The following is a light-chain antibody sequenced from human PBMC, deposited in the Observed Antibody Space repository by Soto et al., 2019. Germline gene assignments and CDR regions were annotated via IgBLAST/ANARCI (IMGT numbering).Light chain of an antibody. CDR1: SSDIGGYNM. CDR2: EVT. CDR3: SSYTRAKTYV. Sequence: QSALAQPASVSGSPGQSITISCTGTSSDIGGYNMVSWYQQHPPKAPKLMIYEVTHRPSGISDRFSASKSGNTASLTISGLQAEDEGDYYCSSYTRAKTYVFGTGTKATVL. V-gene: IGLV2-14*01. J-gene: IGLJ1*01.